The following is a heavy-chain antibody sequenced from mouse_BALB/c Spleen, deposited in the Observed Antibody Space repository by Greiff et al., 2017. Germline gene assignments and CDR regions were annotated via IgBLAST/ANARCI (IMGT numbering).Heavy chain of an antibody. J-gene: IGHJ4*01. V-gene: IGHV1-69*02. CDR2: IDPSDSYT. CDR3: ARRGYRYDGYYAMDY. D-gene: IGHD2-14*01. CDR1: GYTFTSYW. Sequence: QVQLQQPGAELVKPGASVTLSCKASGYTFTSYWMHWVKPRPGQGLEWIGEIDPSDSYTNYNQKFKGKATLTVDKSSSTAYMQLSSLTSEDSAVYYCARRGYRYDGYYAMDYWGQGTSGTVSS.